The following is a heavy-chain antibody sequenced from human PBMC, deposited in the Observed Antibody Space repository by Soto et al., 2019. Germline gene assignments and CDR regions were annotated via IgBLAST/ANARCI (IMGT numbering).Heavy chain of an antibody. CDR2: INHSGST. Sequence: SETLSLTCAVYGGSFSGYYWSWIRQPPGKGLEWIGEINHSGSTNYNPSLKSRVTISVDTSKNQFSLKLSSVTAADTAVYYCARNRLVRATTYYYYGMDVWGQGTTVTAP. V-gene: IGHV4-34*01. J-gene: IGHJ6*02. CDR1: GGSFSGYY. CDR3: ARNRLVRATTYYYYGMDV. D-gene: IGHD3-10*01.